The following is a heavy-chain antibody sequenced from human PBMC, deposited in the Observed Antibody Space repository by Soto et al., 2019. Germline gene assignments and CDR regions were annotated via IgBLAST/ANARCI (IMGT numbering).Heavy chain of an antibody. CDR1: GFTFSSYA. J-gene: IGHJ4*02. CDR3: ASSPGGYSSSSRARDY. V-gene: IGHV3-30-3*01. CDR2: ISYDGSNK. D-gene: IGHD6-6*01. Sequence: QVQLVESGGGVVQPGRSLRLSCAASGFTFSSYAMHWVRQAPGKGLEWVGVISYDGSNKYYADSVKGRFTISRDNSKNTLYLQMNSLRAEDTAVYYCASSPGGYSSSSRARDYWGQGTLVTVSS.